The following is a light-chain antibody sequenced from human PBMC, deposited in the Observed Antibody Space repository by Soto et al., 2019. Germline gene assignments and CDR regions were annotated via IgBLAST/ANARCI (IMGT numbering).Light chain of an antibody. CDR1: SSDVGGYKY. J-gene: IGLJ2*01. V-gene: IGLV2-14*01. CDR3: TSYTSRSTVI. Sequence: QSALTQPASVSGSPGQSITISCSGTSSDVGGYKYVSWYQQHPAKAPKLMIYEVSNRPSGVSNRFSGSKSGNTASLTISGLQAEDEADYYCTSYTSRSTVIFGGVTKLTVL. CDR2: EVS.